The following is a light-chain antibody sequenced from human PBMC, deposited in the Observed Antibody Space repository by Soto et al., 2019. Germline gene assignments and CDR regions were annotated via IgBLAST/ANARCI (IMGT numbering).Light chain of an antibody. J-gene: IGLJ1*01. V-gene: IGLV2-14*03. CDR2: DVS. Sequence: QSVLTQPASVSGSPGQSITISCTGTSSDVGGYNYVSWYQHHPGKAPKLMIYDVSSRPSGVSDRFSGSKSGNTASLTISGLQAEDEADYYCSSYTSSSTHVFGTGTKVTVL. CDR3: SSYTSSSTHV. CDR1: SSDVGGYNY.